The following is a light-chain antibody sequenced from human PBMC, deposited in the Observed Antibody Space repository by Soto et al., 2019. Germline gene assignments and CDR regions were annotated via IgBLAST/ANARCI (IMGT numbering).Light chain of an antibody. J-gene: IGKJ1*01. Sequence: DIQMTQSPSTLSAFVGDRVTITCRASQSISSWLAWYQQKPGKAPKLLIYDASSLESGVPSRFSGSGSGTEFPLTISILQPDDFATYSCQQYNSYSKPFGQGTKVEI. CDR1: QSISSW. CDR2: DAS. CDR3: QQYNSYSKP. V-gene: IGKV1-5*01.